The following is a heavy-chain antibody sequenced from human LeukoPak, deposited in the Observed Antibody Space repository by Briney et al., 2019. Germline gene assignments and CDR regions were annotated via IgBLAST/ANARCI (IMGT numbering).Heavy chain of an antibody. D-gene: IGHD1-14*01. Sequence: GGSLRLSCAASGFTFSSCAMSWVRQAPGKGLEWVSAISGSGGSTYYAGSVRGGFTISRDNSKNTLFLQMNSLRTEDTAVYYCCRETPRGTGRDYWGQGILVTVSS. CDR3: CRETPRGTGRDY. CDR1: GFTFSSCA. V-gene: IGHV3-23*01. CDR2: ISGSGGST. J-gene: IGHJ4*02.